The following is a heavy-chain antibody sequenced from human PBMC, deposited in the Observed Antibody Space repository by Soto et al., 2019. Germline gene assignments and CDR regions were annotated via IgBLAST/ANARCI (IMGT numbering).Heavy chain of an antibody. Sequence: GASVKVSCKASGGTFSSYAISWVRQAPGQGLEWMGGIIPIFGTANYAQKFQGRVTMTEDTSTDTAYMELSSLRSEDTAVYYCATVTPYCSSTSCYLGWFDPWGQGTLVTVSS. CDR1: GGTFSSYA. J-gene: IGHJ5*02. V-gene: IGHV1-69*06. CDR2: IIPIFGTA. CDR3: ATVTPYCSSTSCYLGWFDP. D-gene: IGHD2-2*01.